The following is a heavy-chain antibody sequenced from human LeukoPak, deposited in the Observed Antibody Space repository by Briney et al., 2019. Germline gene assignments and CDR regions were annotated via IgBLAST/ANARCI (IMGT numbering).Heavy chain of an antibody. J-gene: IGHJ4*02. CDR1: GYTFTGYY. V-gene: IGHV1-2*02. D-gene: IGHD3-22*01. CDR2: VNPNSGGT. CDR3: ARDLDDSSGDDY. Sequence: ASVKVSCKASGYTFTGYYMHWVRQAPGQGLEWMGWVNPNSGGTNYAQKFQGRVTMTRDTSISTVYMELKSLTSDDTAVYYCARDLDDSSGDDYWGQGTLVTVSS.